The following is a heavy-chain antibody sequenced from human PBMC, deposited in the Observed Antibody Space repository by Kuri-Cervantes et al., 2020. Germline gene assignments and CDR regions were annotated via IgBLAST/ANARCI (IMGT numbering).Heavy chain of an antibody. V-gene: IGHV3-21*03. J-gene: IGHJ6*03. CDR2: ISSSSSYI. D-gene: IGHD6-19*01. CDR3: VKVSVAGPLHYYYYMDV. Sequence: GGSLRLSCAASGFTFSSYSMNWVRQAPGKGLEWVSSISSSSSYIYYADSVKGRFTISRDNAKNSLYLQMNSLRAEDTAVYYCVKVSVAGPLHYYYYMDVWGKGTTVTVSS. CDR1: GFTFSSYS.